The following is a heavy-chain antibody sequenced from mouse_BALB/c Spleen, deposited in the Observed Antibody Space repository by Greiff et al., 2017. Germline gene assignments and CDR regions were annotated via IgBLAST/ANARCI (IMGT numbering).Heavy chain of an antibody. CDR1: GFSLTSYD. CDR2: IWTGGGT. D-gene: IGHD2-4*01. Sequence: VKLVESGPGLVAPSQSLSITCTVSGFSLTSYDISWIRQPPGKGLEWLGVIWTGGGTNYNSAFMSRLSISKDNSKSQVFLKMNSLQTDDTAIYYCVRGITTRKGYAMDYWGQGTSVTVSS. J-gene: IGHJ4*01. V-gene: IGHV2-9-2*01. CDR3: VRGITTRKGYAMDY.